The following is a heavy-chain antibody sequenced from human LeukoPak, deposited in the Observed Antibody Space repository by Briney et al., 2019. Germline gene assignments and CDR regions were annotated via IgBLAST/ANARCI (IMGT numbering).Heavy chain of an antibody. CDR3: VKGDTAMVRNWFDP. J-gene: IGHJ5*02. CDR2: ISSNGGST. CDR1: GFTFSSYA. D-gene: IGHD5-18*01. V-gene: IGHV3-64D*06. Sequence: GGSLRLSCLASGFTFSSYAMHWVRQAPGKGLEYVSAISSNGGSTYYADSVKGRFTISRDNSKNTLYLQMSSLRAEDTAVYYCVKGDTAMVRNWFDPWGQGTLVTVSS.